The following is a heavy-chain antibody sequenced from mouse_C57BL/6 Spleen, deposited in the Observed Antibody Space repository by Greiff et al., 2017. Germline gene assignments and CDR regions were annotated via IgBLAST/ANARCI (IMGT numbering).Heavy chain of an antibody. CDR3: ARGAYDYDNY. CDR2: INPNNGGT. CDR1: GYTFTDYY. D-gene: IGHD2-4*01. J-gene: IGHJ2*01. Sequence: EVQLQQSGPELVKPGASVKISCKASGYTFTDYYMNWVKQSHGKSLEWIGDINPNNGGTSYNQKFKGKATLTVDKSSSTAYMELRSLTSEDSAVYYCARGAYDYDNYWGQGTTLTVSS. V-gene: IGHV1-26*01.